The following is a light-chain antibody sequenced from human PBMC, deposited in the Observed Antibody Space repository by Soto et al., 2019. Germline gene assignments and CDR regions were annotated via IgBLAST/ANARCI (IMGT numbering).Light chain of an antibody. Sequence: QSVLTQPPSVSAAPGQKVTISCSGSSSNIGNNYVSWYQQLPGTAPKLMIYDVNKRPSGVPDRFSGSRSGNTASLTISGLQAEDEADYYCCSTAGNYTLVFGGGTKLTVL. CDR3: CSTAGNYTLV. V-gene: IGLV2-11*02. J-gene: IGLJ2*01. CDR2: DVN. CDR1: SSNIGNNY.